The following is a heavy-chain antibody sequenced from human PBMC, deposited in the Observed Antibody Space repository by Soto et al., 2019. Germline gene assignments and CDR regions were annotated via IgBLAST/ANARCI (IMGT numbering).Heavy chain of an antibody. J-gene: IGHJ4*02. D-gene: IGHD6-19*01. CDR1: GYTFTSYD. CDR3: ARELSSGWFSN. Sequence: QVQLVQSGAAVKKPGASVKVSCKASGYTFTSYDINWVRPATGQVLEWMGWMNHNSGNTGYAQKFQGRITMTRNTSMSTAYMELSSLRSEDTAVYYCARELSSGWFSNWGQGPLVTVSS. V-gene: IGHV1-8*01. CDR2: MNHNSGNT.